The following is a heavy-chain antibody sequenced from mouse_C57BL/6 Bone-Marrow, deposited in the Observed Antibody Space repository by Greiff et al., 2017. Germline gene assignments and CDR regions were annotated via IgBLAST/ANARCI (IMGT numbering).Heavy chain of an antibody. CDR1: GYTFTSYW. CDR2: IYPGSGST. D-gene: IGHD1-1*01. V-gene: IGHV1-55*01. Sequence: QVQLQQPGAELVKPGASVKMSCKASGYTFTSYWITWVKQRPGQGLEWIGDIYPGSGSTNYNEKFKSKATLTVDTSSSTAYRQLSSLTSEDSAVYYCARLPYYYGSSSDYWGQGTTLTVSS. CDR3: ARLPYYYGSSSDY. J-gene: IGHJ2*01.